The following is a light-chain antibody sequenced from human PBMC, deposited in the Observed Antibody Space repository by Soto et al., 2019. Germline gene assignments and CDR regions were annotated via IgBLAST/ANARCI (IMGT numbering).Light chain of an antibody. J-gene: IGLJ1*01. CDR1: ISDVGGYNS. Sequence: QSALSQPASVSGSPGQSITISCTGTISDVGGYNSVSWYQQHPGKAPKLLIFDVSNRPSGVSNRFSGSKSGNTASLTISGLQAEDEADDYCSSFTSSSNPDVFGTGTKRTVL. CDR3: SSFTSSSNPDV. V-gene: IGLV2-14*01. CDR2: DVS.